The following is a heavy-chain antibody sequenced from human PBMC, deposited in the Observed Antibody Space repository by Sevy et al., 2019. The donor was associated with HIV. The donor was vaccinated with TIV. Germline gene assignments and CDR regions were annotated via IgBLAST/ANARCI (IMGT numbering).Heavy chain of an antibody. J-gene: IGHJ6*02. D-gene: IGHD2-15*01. V-gene: IGHV1-24*01. Sequence: ASVKVSCKVSGYRLIEVSMHWVRQAPGKGLEWMGHLDPEDGETIYAQNFQGRVTMTEDTSTDTAYMEVSSLRSEDTAVYYCAADRGEDYCSRNSCQRHYYYGLDVWGQGTTVTVSS. CDR1: GYRLIEVS. CDR2: LDPEDGET. CDR3: AADRGEDYCSRNSCQRHYYYGLDV.